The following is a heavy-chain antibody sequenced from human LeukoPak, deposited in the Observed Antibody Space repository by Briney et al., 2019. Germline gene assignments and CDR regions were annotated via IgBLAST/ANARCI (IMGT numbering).Heavy chain of an antibody. Sequence: SETLPLTCAVYGGSFSGYYWSWIRQPPGKGLEWIGEINHSGSTNYNPSLKSRVTISVDTSKNQFSLKLSSVTAADTAVYYCARLDIVVVPAARDYYYYMDVWGRGTTVTVSS. CDR1: GGSFSGYY. J-gene: IGHJ6*03. CDR2: INHSGST. D-gene: IGHD2-2*03. CDR3: ARLDIVVVPAARDYYYYMDV. V-gene: IGHV4-34*01.